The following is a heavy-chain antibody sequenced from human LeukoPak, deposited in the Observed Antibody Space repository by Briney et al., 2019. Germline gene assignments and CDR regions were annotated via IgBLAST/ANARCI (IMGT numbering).Heavy chain of an antibody. CDR1: GFTFSTYG. J-gene: IGHJ4*02. D-gene: IGHD3-22*01. V-gene: IGHV3-30*18. Sequence: PGGSLRLSCAASGFTFSTYGMHWVRQAPGKGLEWVAVISYDGSNKYYGDPVKGRFIISRDNSKNTLYLQMNSLRAEDTAVYYCAKILYYYDSRGFEDYWGQGTLVTVSS. CDR3: AKILYYYDSRGFEDY. CDR2: ISYDGSNK.